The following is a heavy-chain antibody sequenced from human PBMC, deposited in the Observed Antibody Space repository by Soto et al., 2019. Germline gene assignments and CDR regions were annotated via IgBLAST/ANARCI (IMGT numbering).Heavy chain of an antibody. J-gene: IGHJ4*02. CDR1: GFTFDDYA. D-gene: IGHD6-13*01. CDR3: AKVRAAAGNYFDY. Sequence: DVQLVESGGGLVQPGRSLRLSCAASGFTFDDYAMHWVRQAPGKGLEWVSGISWNSGSIGYADSVKGRFTISRDNAKNSLYLQMNSLRAEDTALYYCAKVRAAAGNYFDYWGQGTLVTVSS. V-gene: IGHV3-9*01. CDR2: ISWNSGSI.